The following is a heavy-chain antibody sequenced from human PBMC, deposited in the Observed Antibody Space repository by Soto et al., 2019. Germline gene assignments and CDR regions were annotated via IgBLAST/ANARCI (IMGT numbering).Heavy chain of an antibody. J-gene: IGHJ4*02. CDR1: GFTFSDHY. D-gene: IGHD6-19*01. CDR2: IRNKANSYST. V-gene: IGHV3-72*01. Sequence: EVQLVESGGGLVQPGGSLRLSCAASGFTFSDHYMDWVRQAPGKGLEWVGRIRNKANSYSTEYSASVKGRFTFSRDALKYSMYLQMNSLKTEDTAVYYCARLGYSRGCQTAYWGKGTLVTVSS. CDR3: ARLGYSRGCQTAY.